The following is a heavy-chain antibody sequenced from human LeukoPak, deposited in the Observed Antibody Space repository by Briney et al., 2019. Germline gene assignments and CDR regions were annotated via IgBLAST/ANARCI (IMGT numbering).Heavy chain of an antibody. CDR1: GGTFSSYA. CDR3: ARDQNNYYGSGSYYRHNWFDP. CDR2: IIPIFGTA. V-gene: IGHV1-69*06. J-gene: IGHJ5*02. D-gene: IGHD3-10*01. Sequence: SVKVSCKASGGTFSSYAISWVRQAPGQGLEWMGGIIPIFGTANYAQKFQGRVTITADKSTSTAYMELSSLRSEDTAVYYCARDQNNYYGSGSYYRHNWFDPWGQGTLVTVSS.